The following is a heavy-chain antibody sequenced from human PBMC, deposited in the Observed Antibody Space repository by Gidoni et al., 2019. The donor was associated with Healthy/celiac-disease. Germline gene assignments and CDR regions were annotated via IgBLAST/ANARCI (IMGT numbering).Heavy chain of an antibody. Sequence: QVQLVESGGGVVQPGRSLRLSCAASGFTFSSYAMHWVRQAPGKGLEWVAVISYDGSNKYYADSVKGRFTISRDNSKNTLYLQMNSLRAEDTAVYYCARDEDSSGYPHFWGQGTLVTVSS. V-gene: IGHV3-30-3*01. CDR1: GFTFSSYA. CDR3: ARDEDSSGYPHF. J-gene: IGHJ4*02. D-gene: IGHD3-22*01. CDR2: ISYDGSNK.